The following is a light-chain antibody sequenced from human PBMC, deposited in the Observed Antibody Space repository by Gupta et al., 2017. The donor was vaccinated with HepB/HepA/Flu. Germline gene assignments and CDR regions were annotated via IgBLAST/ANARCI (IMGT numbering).Light chain of an antibody. V-gene: IGKV1-16*02. CDR2: AAS. CDR1: QGSSNY. CDR3: QQYNIISLT. J-gene: IGKJ4*02. Sequence: IQITPSPSSLSASVGARVTITCRASQGSSNYVAWFQQKPGKDPKSLITAASRLQSGGPSKSSSSGAGTEETLTISSLQPEDAATDYCQQYNIISLTFGEGTKVEI.